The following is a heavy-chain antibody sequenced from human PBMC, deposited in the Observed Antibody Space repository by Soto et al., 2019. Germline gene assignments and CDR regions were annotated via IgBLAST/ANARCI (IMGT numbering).Heavy chain of an antibody. D-gene: IGHD4-4*01. CDR3: ARDRTSPGYGNHYYYYGMDV. Sequence: GGSLRLSCAASGFTVSSNYMSWVRQAPGKGLEWVSVIYSGGSTYYAVSVKGRFTISRDNSKNTLYFQMNSLRAEDTAVYYCARDRTSPGYGNHYYYYGMDVWGQGTTVTVSS. V-gene: IGHV3-53*01. CDR1: GFTVSSNY. J-gene: IGHJ6*02. CDR2: IYSGGST.